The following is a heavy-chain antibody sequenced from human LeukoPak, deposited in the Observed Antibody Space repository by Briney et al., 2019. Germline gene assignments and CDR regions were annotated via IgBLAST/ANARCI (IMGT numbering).Heavy chain of an antibody. V-gene: IGHV3-23*01. Sequence: GSLRLSCAASGFTFSSYAMSWVRQAPGKGLEWVSAISGSGGSTYYADSVKGRFTISRDNSKNTLYLQMNSLRAEDTAVYYCAKDRYCSGGSCYGGFDYWGQGTLVTVSS. CDR1: GFTFSSYA. CDR3: AKDRYCSGGSCYGGFDY. CDR2: ISGSGGST. D-gene: IGHD2-15*01. J-gene: IGHJ4*02.